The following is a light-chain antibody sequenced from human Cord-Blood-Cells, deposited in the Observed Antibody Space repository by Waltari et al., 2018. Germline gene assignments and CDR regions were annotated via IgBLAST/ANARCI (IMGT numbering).Light chain of an antibody. Sequence: ITCRASQGISSYLAWYQQKPGKAPKLLIYAASTLQSGVPSRFSGSGSGTDFTLTISCLQSEDFATYYCQQYYSYPWTFGQGTKVEIK. CDR3: QQYYSYPWT. CDR2: AAS. V-gene: IGKV1-8*01. J-gene: IGKJ1*01. CDR1: QGISSY.